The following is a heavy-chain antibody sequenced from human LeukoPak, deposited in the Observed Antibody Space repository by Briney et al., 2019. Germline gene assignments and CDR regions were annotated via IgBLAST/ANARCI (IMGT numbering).Heavy chain of an antibody. J-gene: IGHJ4*02. CDR2: IYYSGST. V-gene: IGHV4-39*01. Sequence: SETLSLTCTVSCGSISSSSYYWGWIRQPPGKGLEWIGSIYYSGSTYYNPSLKSRVTISVDTSKNQFSLKLSSVTAADTAVYYCARQGILWFGESSDYWGQGTLVTVSS. CDR1: CGSISSSSYY. D-gene: IGHD3-10*01. CDR3: ARQGILWFGESSDY.